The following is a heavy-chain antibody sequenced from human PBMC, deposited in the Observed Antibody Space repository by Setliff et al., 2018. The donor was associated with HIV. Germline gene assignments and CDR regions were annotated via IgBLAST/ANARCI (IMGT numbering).Heavy chain of an antibody. D-gene: IGHD3-3*01. Sequence: RASVKVSCKVPGNTLTELSMHWVRQAPGKGPEWMGGFDPEDGDTIYAQKFQGRVTMTEDTSRDTAYMELSSLRSEDTAVYYCARVSEETYSDFWSGYYPFDIWGQGTMVTVSS. CDR3: ARVSEETYSDFWSGYYPFDI. CDR2: FDPEDGDT. V-gene: IGHV1-24*01. J-gene: IGHJ3*02. CDR1: GNTLTELS.